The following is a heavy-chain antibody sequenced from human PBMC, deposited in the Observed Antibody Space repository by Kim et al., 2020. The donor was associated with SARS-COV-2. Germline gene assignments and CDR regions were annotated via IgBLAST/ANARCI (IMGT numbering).Heavy chain of an antibody. V-gene: IGHV4-39*01. CDR1: GGSISSSSYY. D-gene: IGHD6-13*01. CDR2: IYYSGST. CDR3: ARHSIAGYSSSWYEMTAIRGAFDI. Sequence: SETLSLTCTVSGGSISSSSYYWGWIRQPPGKGLEWIGSIYYSGSTYYNPSLKSRVTISVDTSKNQFSLKLSSVTAADTAVYYCARHSIAGYSSSWYEMTAIRGAFDIWGQGTMVTVSS. J-gene: IGHJ3*02.